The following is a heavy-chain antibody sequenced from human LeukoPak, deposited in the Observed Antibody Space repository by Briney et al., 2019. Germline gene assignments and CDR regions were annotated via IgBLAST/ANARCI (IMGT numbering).Heavy chain of an antibody. CDR3: ARLQASAGYYSLDY. Sequence: PGGSLRLSCVASGFTFSTYGMHWVRQAPGKGLEWVAIIWYDGTNINYADSVKGRFTISRDNPKSTLYLQMNSLRAEDTAVYYCARLQASAGYYSLDYWGQGTLVTVSS. V-gene: IGHV3-33*01. CDR1: GFTFSTYG. CDR2: IWYDGTNI. J-gene: IGHJ4*02. D-gene: IGHD3-9*01.